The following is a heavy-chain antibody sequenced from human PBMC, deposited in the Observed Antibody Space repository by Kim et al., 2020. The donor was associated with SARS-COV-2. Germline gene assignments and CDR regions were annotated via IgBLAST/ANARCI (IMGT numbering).Heavy chain of an antibody. D-gene: IGHD1-7*01. CDR3: AKPPPELELIYYYGMDV. J-gene: IGHJ6*02. V-gene: IGHV3-23*01. Sequence: KGRFTISRDNSKNTLYLQMNSLRAEDTAVYYCAKPPPELELIYYYGMDVWGQGTTVTVSS.